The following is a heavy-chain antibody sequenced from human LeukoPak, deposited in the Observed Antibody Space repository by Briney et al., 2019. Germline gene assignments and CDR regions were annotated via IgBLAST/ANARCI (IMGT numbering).Heavy chain of an antibody. J-gene: IGHJ4*02. V-gene: IGHV3-11*01. D-gene: IGHD2-21*01. CDR2: ISSSGSTI. CDR3: ARGRKRVWRPVEYYFDY. CDR1: GFTFSDYY. Sequence: GGSLRLSCAASGFTFSDYYMSWIRQAPGKGLEWVSYISSSGSTIYYADSVKGRFTISRDNAKNPLYLQMNSLRAEDTAVYYCARGRKRVWRPVEYYFDYWGQGALVTVSS.